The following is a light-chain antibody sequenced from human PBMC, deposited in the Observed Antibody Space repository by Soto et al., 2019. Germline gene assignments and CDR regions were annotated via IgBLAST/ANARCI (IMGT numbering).Light chain of an antibody. CDR3: SSYTSGSTLV. V-gene: IGLV2-14*01. J-gene: IGLJ2*01. Sequence: QSALTQPASVSGSPGQSITISCTGTSSDVGGYNYVSWYQQQSGKAPKLMIYEVNNRPSGVSNRFSGSKSGNTASLTISGLQAEDEADYYCSSYTSGSTLVFGGGTQLTVL. CDR2: EVN. CDR1: SSDVGGYNY.